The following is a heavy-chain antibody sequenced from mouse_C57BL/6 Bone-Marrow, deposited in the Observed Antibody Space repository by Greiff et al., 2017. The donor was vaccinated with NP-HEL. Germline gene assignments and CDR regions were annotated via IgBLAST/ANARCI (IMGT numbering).Heavy chain of an antibody. D-gene: IGHD1-1*01. CDR3: ARLLLRSAY. J-gene: IGHJ3*01. V-gene: IGHV2-6*01. CDR1: GFSLTSYG. Sequence: VKLVESGPGLVAPSQSLSITCTVSGFSLTSYGVDWVRQSPGKGLEWLGVIWGVGSTNYNSALKSRLSISKDNSKSQVFLKMNSLQTDDTAMYYCARLLLRSAYWGQGTLVTVSA. CDR2: IWGVGST.